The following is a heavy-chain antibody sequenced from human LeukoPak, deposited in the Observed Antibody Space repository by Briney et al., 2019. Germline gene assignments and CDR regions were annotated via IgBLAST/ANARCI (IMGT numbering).Heavy chain of an antibody. CDR3: ARDYCSSTSCLFDY. D-gene: IGHD2-2*01. CDR2: ISSSSSYI. Sequence: GGSLRLSCAASGFTFSSYSMNWVRQAPGKGLEWVSSISSSSSYIYYADSVKGRFTISRDNAKNSLYLQMNSLRAEDTAVYYCARDYCSSTSCLFDYWGRGTLVTVSS. V-gene: IGHV3-21*01. J-gene: IGHJ4*02. CDR1: GFTFSSYS.